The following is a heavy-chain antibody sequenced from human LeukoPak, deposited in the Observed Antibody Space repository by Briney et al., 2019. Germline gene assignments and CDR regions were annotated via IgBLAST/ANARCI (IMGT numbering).Heavy chain of an antibody. J-gene: IGHJ5*02. V-gene: IGHV4-30-4*01. Sequence: PSQTLSLTCTVSGGSISSDDYYWSWIRQPPGKGLEWIGYISYSGNTYYNPSLKSRVTISVDRSKNQFSLKLSSVTAADTAVYYCARGQSAWGIAAAGPYNWFDPWGQGTLVTVSS. CDR3: ARGQSAWGIAAAGPYNWFDP. D-gene: IGHD6-13*01. CDR1: GGSISSDDYY. CDR2: ISYSGNT.